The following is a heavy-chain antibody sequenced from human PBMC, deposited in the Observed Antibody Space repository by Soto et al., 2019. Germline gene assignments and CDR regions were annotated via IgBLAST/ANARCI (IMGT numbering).Heavy chain of an antibody. J-gene: IGHJ4*02. Sequence: QVQLVQSGAEVKKPGSSVKVSCKASGGTFSSYAISWVRQAPGQGLEWMGGIIPIFGTANYAQKFQGRVTITADEYTSTAYMELSSLRSEDTAVYYCARDRRNCGGDCYSGGFDYWGQGTLVTVSS. CDR3: ARDRRNCGGDCYSGGFDY. CDR2: IIPIFGTA. CDR1: GGTFSSYA. D-gene: IGHD2-21*02. V-gene: IGHV1-69*19.